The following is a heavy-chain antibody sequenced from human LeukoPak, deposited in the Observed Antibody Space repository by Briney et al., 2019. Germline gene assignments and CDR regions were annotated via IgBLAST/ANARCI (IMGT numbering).Heavy chain of an antibody. CDR2: ISESGDKT. CDR3: AKGDDGDWSAFDF. CDR1: GFTVSSNY. V-gene: IGHV3-23*01. Sequence: GGSLRLSCAASGFTVSSNYMSWVRQAPGKGLEWVSVISESGDKTLYAGSVRGRFTISRDNSKNTLSLQMNSLRAEDTALYYCAKGDDGDWSAFDFWGQGTMVTVSP. D-gene: IGHD2-21*02. J-gene: IGHJ3*01.